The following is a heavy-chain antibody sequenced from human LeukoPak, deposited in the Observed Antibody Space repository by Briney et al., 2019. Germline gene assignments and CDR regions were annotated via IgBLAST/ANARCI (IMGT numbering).Heavy chain of an antibody. Sequence: GGSLRLSCEAAGFSISGTYMSWVRQTPGRGLEWVSVIYGGGSSYSADSVRGRFIISRDDSKNTLYLQMNSLRAEDTAVYYCARARFSSSWSHFDYWGQGTLVTVSS. CDR2: IYGGGSS. V-gene: IGHV3-66*01. D-gene: IGHD6-13*01. CDR1: GFSISGTY. J-gene: IGHJ4*02. CDR3: ARARFSSSWSHFDY.